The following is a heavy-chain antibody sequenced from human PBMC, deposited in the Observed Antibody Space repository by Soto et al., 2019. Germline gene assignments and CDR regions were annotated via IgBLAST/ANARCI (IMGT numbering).Heavy chain of an antibody. CDR3: ARVSTYYYDSSGYSPSEYYYGMDV. CDR2: MIPNSGNT. V-gene: IGHV1-8*01. Sequence: QVQLVQSGAEVKKPGASVKVSCKASGYTFTSYDINWVRQATGQGLEWMGWMIPNSGNTHYAQKFQGRVTMTRNTYISTAYMELSSLRAEDTAVDYCARVSTYYYDSSGYSPSEYYYGMDVWGQGTTVTVSS. CDR1: GYTFTSYD. D-gene: IGHD3-22*01. J-gene: IGHJ6*02.